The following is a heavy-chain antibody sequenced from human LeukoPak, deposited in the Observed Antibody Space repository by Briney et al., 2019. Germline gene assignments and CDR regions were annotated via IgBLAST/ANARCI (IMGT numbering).Heavy chain of an antibody. D-gene: IGHD3-3*01. J-gene: IGHJ3*02. Sequence: GGSLRLSCAASGFTFSSYWMSWVRQAPGKGLEWVANIKQDGSEKYYVDSVKGRFTISRDNAKNSLYLQMNSLRAEDTAVYYCARDPTIFGVVWAFDIWGQGTMVTVSS. CDR3: ARDPTIFGVVWAFDI. CDR2: IKQDGSEK. CDR1: GFTFSSYW. V-gene: IGHV3-7*01.